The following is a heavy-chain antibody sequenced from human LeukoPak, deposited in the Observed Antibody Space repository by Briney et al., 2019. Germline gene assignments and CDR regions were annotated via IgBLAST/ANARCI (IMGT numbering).Heavy chain of an antibody. Sequence: SETLSLTCTVSGGSISSSSYYWGWIRQPPGKGLEWIGSIYYSGSTYYNPSLKSRVTISVDTSKNQFSLKLSSVTAADTAVYYCAGGYSSSWYDRGPLFDYWGQGTLVTVSS. CDR2: IYYSGST. CDR3: AGGYSSSWYDRGPLFDY. D-gene: IGHD6-13*01. V-gene: IGHV4-39*07. J-gene: IGHJ4*02. CDR1: GGSISSSSYY.